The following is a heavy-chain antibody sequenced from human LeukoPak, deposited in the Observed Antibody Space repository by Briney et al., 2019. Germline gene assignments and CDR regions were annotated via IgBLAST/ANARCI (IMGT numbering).Heavy chain of an antibody. D-gene: IGHD1-1*01. CDR1: GGSFSGYY. CDR2: INHSGST. CDR3: ARATYDEGVYYFDY. V-gene: IGHV4-34*01. J-gene: IGHJ4*02. Sequence: SETLSLTCAVYGGSFSGYYWSWIRQPPGKGLEWIGEINHSGSTNYNPSLKSRVTISVDKSKNQFSLKLSSVTAADTAVYYCARATYDEGVYYFDYWGQGTLVTVSS.